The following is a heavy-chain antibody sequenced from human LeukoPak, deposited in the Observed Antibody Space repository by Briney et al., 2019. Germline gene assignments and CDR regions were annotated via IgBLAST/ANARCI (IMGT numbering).Heavy chain of an antibody. J-gene: IGHJ4*02. CDR1: GFTFTNYA. CDR2: ISGSGGSS. Sequence: GGSLRLTCAASGFTFTNYAMNWVRQAPGKGLEWVSAISGSGGSSSYADSVKGRFTISRDNSKNTLYLQMNSLRAEDTAVYYCAKAYDSSGYYHFDYWGQGTLVSVSS. D-gene: IGHD3-22*01. CDR3: AKAYDSSGYYHFDY. V-gene: IGHV3-23*01.